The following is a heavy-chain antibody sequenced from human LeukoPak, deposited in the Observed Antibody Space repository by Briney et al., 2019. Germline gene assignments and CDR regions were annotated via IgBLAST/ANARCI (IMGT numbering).Heavy chain of an antibody. D-gene: IGHD1-26*01. Sequence: PGRSLRLSCAASGFTFSSYAMHWVRQAPGKGLEWVAVISYDGSNKYYADSVKGRFSISRDNSKNTLYLQMNSLRAEDTALYYCARAGWEPYREYYYYMDVWGKGTTVTVSS. CDR1: GFTFSSYA. CDR3: ARAGWEPYREYYYYMDV. V-gene: IGHV3-30*04. J-gene: IGHJ6*03. CDR2: ISYDGSNK.